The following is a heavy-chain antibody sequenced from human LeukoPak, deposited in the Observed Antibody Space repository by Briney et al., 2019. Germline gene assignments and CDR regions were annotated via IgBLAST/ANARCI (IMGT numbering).Heavy chain of an antibody. CDR3: ARASWGSGNSFDY. CDR2: INPSGGST. Sequence: ASVKVSCKASGYTFTSYYMHWVRQAPGQGLEWMGIINPSGGSTSYAQKFQGRVTITADESTSTAYMELSSLRSEDTAVYYCARASWGSGNSFDYWGQGTLVTVSS. J-gene: IGHJ4*02. D-gene: IGHD3-10*01. CDR1: GYTFTSYY. V-gene: IGHV1-46*01.